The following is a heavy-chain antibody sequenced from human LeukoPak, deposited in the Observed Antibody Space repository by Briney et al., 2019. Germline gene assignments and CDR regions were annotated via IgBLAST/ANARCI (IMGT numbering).Heavy chain of an antibody. Sequence: SGTLSLTCAVSGGSISSSNWWSWVRQPPGKGLEWIGEIYHSGRTNYNPSLKSRGTISVDTSKNQFSLKLSSVTAADTAVYYCARAARYVWGGYYFDYWGQGTLVTVSS. CDR3: ARAARYVWGGYYFDY. D-gene: IGHD3-16*01. V-gene: IGHV4-4*02. J-gene: IGHJ4*02. CDR2: IYHSGRT. CDR1: GGSISSSNW.